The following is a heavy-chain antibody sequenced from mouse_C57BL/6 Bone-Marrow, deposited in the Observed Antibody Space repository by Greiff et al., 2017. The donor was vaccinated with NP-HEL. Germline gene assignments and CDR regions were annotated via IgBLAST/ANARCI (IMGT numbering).Heavy chain of an antibody. J-gene: IGHJ4*01. D-gene: IGHD1-1*01. Sequence: QVQLKESGAELAKPGASVKLSCKASGYTFTSYWMHWVKQRPGQGLEWIGYINPSSGYTKYNQKFKDKATLNADKSSSTAYMQLSSLTYEDSAVYYCAKNYGSFYYAMDYWGQGTSVTVSS. CDR3: AKNYGSFYYAMDY. CDR1: GYTFTSYW. CDR2: INPSSGYT. V-gene: IGHV1-7*01.